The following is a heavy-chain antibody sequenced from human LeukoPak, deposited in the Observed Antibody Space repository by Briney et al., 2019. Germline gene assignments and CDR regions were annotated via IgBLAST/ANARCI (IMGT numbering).Heavy chain of an antibody. CDR3: ARWGLINMVRGGEYYFDY. J-gene: IGHJ4*02. CDR2: IYYSGST. V-gene: IGHV4-59*01. CDR1: GGSISSYY. Sequence: PSETLSLTCTVSGGSISSYYWSWIRQPPGKGLEWIGYIYYSGSTNYNPSLKSRVTKSVDTSKNQFSLKLSSVTAADTGVYYCARWGLINMVRGGEYYFDYWGQGTLVTVSS. D-gene: IGHD3-10*01.